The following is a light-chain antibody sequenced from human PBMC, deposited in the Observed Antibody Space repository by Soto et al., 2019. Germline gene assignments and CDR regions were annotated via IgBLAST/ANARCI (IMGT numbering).Light chain of an antibody. CDR3: QQYDNLLLFT. J-gene: IGKJ3*01. CDR2: DAS. CDR1: QDISNY. V-gene: IGKV1-33*01. Sequence: DIQMTQSPSSLSASVGDRVTITCQARQDISNYLNWYQQKPGKAPKLLIYDASNLETVVPSRFSGSGSGTDFSFTISSLQPEDISTYYCQQYDNLLLFTFGPGTKVEIK.